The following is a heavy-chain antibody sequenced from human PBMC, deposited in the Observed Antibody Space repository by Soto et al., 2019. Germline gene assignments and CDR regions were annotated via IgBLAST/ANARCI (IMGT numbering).Heavy chain of an antibody. V-gene: IGHV3-74*01. Sequence: LRLSCTASGFNFSRFWTHWVRQVPGRGLVWVSHINSGGSRTSYADSVKGRFTISRDNAKNTLYLQMNSLRAEDTAVYYCASWLEREHAYDIWGLGTMVTVSS. J-gene: IGHJ3*02. CDR1: GFNFSRFW. CDR2: INSGGSRT. CDR3: ASWLEREHAYDI. D-gene: IGHD1-1*01.